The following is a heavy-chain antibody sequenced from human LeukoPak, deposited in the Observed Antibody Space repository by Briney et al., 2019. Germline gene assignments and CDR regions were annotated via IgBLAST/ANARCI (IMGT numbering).Heavy chain of an antibody. Sequence: PSETLSFTCTVSGASISSGDYYWGWIRQTPGKGLEWIGSMYNTGKSYYNPSLKSGVTISADTSKNQFSLTVDSVTAADTSVYYCARTEGDWFDPWGQGILVTVSS. J-gene: IGHJ5*02. CDR1: GASISSGDYY. CDR2: MYNTGKS. CDR3: ARTEGDWFDP. V-gene: IGHV4-39*01.